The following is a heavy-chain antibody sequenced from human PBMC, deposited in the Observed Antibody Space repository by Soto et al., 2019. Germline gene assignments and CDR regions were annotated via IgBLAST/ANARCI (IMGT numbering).Heavy chain of an antibody. CDR2: IIPIFGTA. V-gene: IGHV1-69*01. J-gene: IGHJ6*02. CDR3: ARGRITGTTQKLGYYGMDV. D-gene: IGHD1-7*01. Sequence: QVQLVQSGAEVKKPGSSVKVSCKASGGTFSSYAISWVRQAPGQGLEWMGGIIPIFGTANYEQKFQGRVTITADESTSTAYMELSSLRSEDTAVYYCARGRITGTTQKLGYYGMDVWGQGTTVTVSS. CDR1: GGTFSSYA.